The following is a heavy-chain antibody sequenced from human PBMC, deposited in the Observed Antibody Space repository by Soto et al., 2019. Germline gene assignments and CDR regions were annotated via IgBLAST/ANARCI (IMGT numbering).Heavy chain of an antibody. D-gene: IGHD5-12*01. J-gene: IGHJ3*02. Sequence: GASVKFSCKASGFTFTSSAMQWVRQARVQRLEWIGWIVVGSGNTNYAQKFQERVTITRDMSTSTAYKELSSLRSEDTAVYYCAAGIVATILWPWRWDPSDAFDIRGQGTMVTVSS. CDR2: IVVGSGNT. CDR3: AAGIVATILWPWRWDPSDAFDI. CDR1: GFTFTSSA. V-gene: IGHV1-58*02.